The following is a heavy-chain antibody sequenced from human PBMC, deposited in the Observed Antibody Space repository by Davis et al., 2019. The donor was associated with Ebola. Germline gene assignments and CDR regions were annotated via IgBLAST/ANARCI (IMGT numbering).Heavy chain of an antibody. Sequence: ASVKVSCKASGYTFGSHDISWVRQATGQGLEWMGWMNPNSGNTGYARKFQGRVTMTRNTSISTAYMELSSLRSDDTAVYYCARHIVAPGKFDCRGQGTLVTVSS. V-gene: IGHV1-8*01. CDR1: GYTFGSHD. D-gene: IGHD3-22*01. CDR2: MNPNSGNT. J-gene: IGHJ4*02. CDR3: ARHIVAPGKFDC.